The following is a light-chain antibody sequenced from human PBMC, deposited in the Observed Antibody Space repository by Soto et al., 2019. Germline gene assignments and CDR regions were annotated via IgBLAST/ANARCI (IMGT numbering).Light chain of an antibody. CDR2: DVS. J-gene: IGLJ2*01. Sequence: QSALTQPASVSGSPGQSITISCTGTSSDDGGYNYVSWYQQHPGKAPKLMIYDVSNRPSGVSNRFSGSKSGNTASLTISGLQAEDEADYYGSSYTSSSTLDVVFGGGTKLTVL. CDR3: SSYTSSSTLDVV. CDR1: SSDDGGYNY. V-gene: IGLV2-14*01.